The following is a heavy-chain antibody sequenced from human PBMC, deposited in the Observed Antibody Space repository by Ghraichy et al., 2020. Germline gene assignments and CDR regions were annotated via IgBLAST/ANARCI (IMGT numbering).Heavy chain of an antibody. J-gene: IGHJ4*02. D-gene: IGHD2-21*02. V-gene: IGHV4-39*07. CDR3: ARGVTEILY. CDR1: GGSISSSSYY. Sequence: SETLSLTCTVSGGSISSSSYYWGWIRQPPGKGLEWIGSIYYSGSTYYNPSLKSRVTISVDTSKNQFSLKLSSVTAADTAVYYCARGVTEILYWGQGTLVTVSS. CDR2: IYYSGST.